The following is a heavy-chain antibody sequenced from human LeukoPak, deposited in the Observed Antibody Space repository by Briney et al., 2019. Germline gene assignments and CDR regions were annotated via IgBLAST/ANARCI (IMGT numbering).Heavy chain of an antibody. CDR1: GYTFTSYG. D-gene: IGHD2-2*02. CDR2: ISDYNGNT. J-gene: IGHJ5*02. CDR3: ARDGDCSSTSCYTGINWFDP. V-gene: IGHV1-18*01. Sequence: ASVKVSCKASGYTFTSYGISWVRQAPGQGLEWMGWISDYNGNTNYAQKLRGRVTMTTDTSTSTAYMELRSLRSDDTAVYYCARDGDCSSTSCYTGINWFDPWGQGTLVTVSS.